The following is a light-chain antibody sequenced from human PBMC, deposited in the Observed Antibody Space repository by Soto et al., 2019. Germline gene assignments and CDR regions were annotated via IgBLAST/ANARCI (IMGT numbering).Light chain of an antibody. Sequence: QSVLTQPPSVSGAPGQRVTISCTGSSSNIGANYDVHWYLQLPGTAPKLLIFTNTYRPSGVPDRFAGSKSGTSASLVISGLQAEDEADYYCQSYDNSLSDWVFGGGTKVTVL. V-gene: IGLV1-40*01. J-gene: IGLJ3*02. CDR2: TNT. CDR3: QSYDNSLSDWV. CDR1: SSNIGANYD.